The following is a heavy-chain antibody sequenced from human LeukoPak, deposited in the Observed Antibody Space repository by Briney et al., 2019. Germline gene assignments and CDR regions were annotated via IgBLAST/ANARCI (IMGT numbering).Heavy chain of an antibody. Sequence: PGGSLRLSCTASGFTFNNYAMSWVRQAPGRGLEWVSAIGDDGYDTKYAASVKGRFTISRDNAKNTLYLQMNSLRVEDSAIYYCSKDWKLDYWGQGTLVTVSS. CDR3: SKDWKLDY. V-gene: IGHV3-23*01. D-gene: IGHD1-1*01. CDR1: GFTFNNYA. J-gene: IGHJ4*02. CDR2: IGDDGYDT.